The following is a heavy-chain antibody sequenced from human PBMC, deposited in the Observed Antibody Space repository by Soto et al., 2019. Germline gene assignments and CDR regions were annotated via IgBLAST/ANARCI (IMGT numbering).Heavy chain of an antibody. CDR3: ASGHCDDICYQDY. CDR2: INVGKGNT. CDR1: GYSFRTYI. Sequence: QVQLVQSGAEVKKPGASVKVSCKTSGYSFRTYILYWVRQAPGQRLEWMGWINVGKGNTKYSEKFQDRVTITRDTSASTAYLELSSLRSEDSAVYYCASGHCDDICYQDYLGQGTLVTVSS. V-gene: IGHV1-3*01. D-gene: IGHD2-21*01. J-gene: IGHJ4*02.